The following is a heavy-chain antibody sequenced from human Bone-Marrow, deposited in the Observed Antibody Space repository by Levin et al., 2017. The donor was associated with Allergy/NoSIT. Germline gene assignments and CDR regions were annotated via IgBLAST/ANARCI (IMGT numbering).Heavy chain of an antibody. D-gene: IGHD3-22*01. CDR3: ARETTYYFDTGGDLRAGWYFDL. J-gene: IGHJ2*01. CDR2: ISSSDTTK. V-gene: IGHV3-11*04. CDR1: GFTFSDYY. Sequence: RAGGSLRLSCAASGFTFSDYYMTWIRQAPGKGLEWVSYISSSDTTKYYADSVKGRFTISRDNAKNSLFLQMNSLRAEDTAVYYCARETTYYFDTGGDLRAGWYFDLWGRGTLVTVSS.